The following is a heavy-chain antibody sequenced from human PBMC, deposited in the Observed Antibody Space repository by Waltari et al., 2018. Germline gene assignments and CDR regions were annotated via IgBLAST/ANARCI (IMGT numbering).Heavy chain of an antibody. J-gene: IGHJ6*03. V-gene: IGHV3-23*04. Sequence: EVQLVESGGGLVHPGGSRRLSCVASGFTFSSYALYWVRQAPGKGREWVSVITGNGDRTESAASVKGRFTISRDKSRNTLHLQMNSLRVEDTAVYYCAKDRHSSLSYYYYYMDDWGNGTAVTVSS. CDR2: ITGNGDRT. CDR1: GFTFSSYA. CDR3: AKDRHSSLSYYYYYMDD.